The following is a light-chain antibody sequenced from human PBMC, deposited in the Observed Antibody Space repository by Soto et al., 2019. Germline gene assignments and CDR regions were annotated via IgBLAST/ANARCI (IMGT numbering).Light chain of an antibody. CDR2: EVS. Sequence: QSVLTQPASVSGSPGQSITISCTGSSSDVGGYNYVSWYQQHPGKAPKLMIYEVSNRPSGISNRFSGSKSGNTASLTLSGLQAEDEAHYYCSSYTSSSTLVFGGGTKVTVL. V-gene: IGLV2-14*01. CDR3: SSYTSSSTLV. CDR1: SSDVGGYNY. J-gene: IGLJ2*01.